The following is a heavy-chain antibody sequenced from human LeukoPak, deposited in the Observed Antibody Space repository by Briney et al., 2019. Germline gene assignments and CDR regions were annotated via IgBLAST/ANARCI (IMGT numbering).Heavy chain of an antibody. CDR3: ARDEKQRWLQFDWFDP. CDR1: GYTFTSYG. V-gene: IGHV1-18*01. J-gene: IGHJ5*02. D-gene: IGHD5-24*01. Sequence: ASVKVSCEASGYTFTSYGISWVRQAPGQGLEWMGWISAYNGNTNYAQKLQGRVTMTTDTSTSTAYMELRSLRSDDTAVYYCARDEKQRWLQFDWFDPWGQGTLVTVSS. CDR2: ISAYNGNT.